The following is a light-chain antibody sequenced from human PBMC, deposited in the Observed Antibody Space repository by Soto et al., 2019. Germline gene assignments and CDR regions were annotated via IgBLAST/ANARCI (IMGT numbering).Light chain of an antibody. CDR1: QRVSSSY. J-gene: IGKJ4*01. CDR2: GAS. CDR3: QQYGSSPLT. Sequence: EIGLTHSPGTRFLSPGERATLSCRASQRVSSSYLAWYQQKPGQAPRLLIYGASSRATGIPDRFSGSGSGTDFTLTISRLEPEDFAVYYCQQYGSSPLTFGGGTKVEIK. V-gene: IGKV3-20*01.